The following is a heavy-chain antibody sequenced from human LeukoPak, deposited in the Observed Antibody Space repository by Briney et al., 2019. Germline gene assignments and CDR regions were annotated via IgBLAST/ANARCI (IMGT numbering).Heavy chain of an antibody. CDR3: AREEGSSTSYYYYYMDV. Sequence: SETLSLTCTVSGGSVRSYFWNWIRQPAGKGLEWIGRIYNSGSTKYNPSLKSRVTMSVDTSKNQFSLKLSSVTAADTAVYYCAREEGSSTSYYYYYMDVWGKGTTVTVSS. CDR1: GGSVRSYF. V-gene: IGHV4-4*07. J-gene: IGHJ6*03. CDR2: IYNSGST. D-gene: IGHD2-2*01.